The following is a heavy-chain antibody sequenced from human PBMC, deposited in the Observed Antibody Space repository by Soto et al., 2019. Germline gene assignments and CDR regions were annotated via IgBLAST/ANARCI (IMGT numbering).Heavy chain of an antibody. D-gene: IGHD2-8*01. CDR2: ISGYNGDT. CDR1: GYSFTRNG. CDR3: AKNGQTAYSCCDLDS. Sequence: GASVKVSCKASGYSFTRNGISWVRQAPGQGLEWMGWISGYNGDTNYAQKFQGRVSMSIETSTGTAYMELRRLTSDDTAVYYSAKNGQTAYSCCDLDSWGQGTKVTVSS. J-gene: IGHJ6*02. V-gene: IGHV1-18*01.